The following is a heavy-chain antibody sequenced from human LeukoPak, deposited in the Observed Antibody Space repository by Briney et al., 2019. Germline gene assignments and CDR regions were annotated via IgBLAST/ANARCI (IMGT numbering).Heavy chain of an antibody. D-gene: IGHD7-27*01. CDR1: GFTVSSND. J-gene: IGHJ4*02. CDR3: ARERDNSGPFDY. CDR2: LYSGGNT. V-gene: IGHV3-53*01. Sequence: GGSLRLSCAASGFTVSSNDMSWVRQAPGKGLEWVSILYSGGNTYYADSVKGRFTISRDNSKNTLYLQMNSLRAEDTAMYYCARERDNSGPFDYWGQGTLVTVSS.